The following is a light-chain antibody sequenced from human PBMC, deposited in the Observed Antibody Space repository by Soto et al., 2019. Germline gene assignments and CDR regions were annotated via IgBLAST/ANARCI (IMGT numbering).Light chain of an antibody. V-gene: IGLV2-11*01. CDR3: CLYAVTFYV. CDR2: DVS. J-gene: IGLJ1*01. CDR1: SSDVGTYDF. Sequence: QSVLTQPASLSGSPGQSITISCTGTSSDVGTYDFVSWYQQHPGKAPRLMIFDVSERPSGVPDRFSGSKSGNTASLTISGLQAEDEADYYCCLYAVTFYVFGTGTKLTVL.